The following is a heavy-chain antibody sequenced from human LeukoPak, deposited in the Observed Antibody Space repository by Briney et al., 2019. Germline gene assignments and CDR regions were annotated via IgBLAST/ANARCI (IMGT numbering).Heavy chain of an antibody. Sequence: PSETLSLTCTVSGGSISSYYWSWLRQPPGKGLEWIGYIYYSGSSNYNPSLKRRVTISVDTSKNQFSLKLSSVTAADTAVYYCAREGGRDGYNFAFDIWGQGTIVTVSS. CDR3: AREGGRDGYNFAFDI. CDR2: IYYSGSS. D-gene: IGHD5-24*01. V-gene: IGHV4-59*01. CDR1: GGSISSYY. J-gene: IGHJ3*02.